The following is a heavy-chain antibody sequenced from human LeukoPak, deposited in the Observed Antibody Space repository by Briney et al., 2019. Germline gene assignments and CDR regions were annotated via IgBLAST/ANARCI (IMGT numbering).Heavy chain of an antibody. CDR2: ISAYYGNT. V-gene: IGHV1-18*01. D-gene: IGHD3-10*01. Sequence: GASVKVSCKASGYTFTNFGISWVRQAPGQGLEWMGWISAYYGNTNYAQKFQGRVTMTADTSTSTAYMELRGLRSEDTAVYYCASSYYYGSGSYYPAAFDIWGQGTMVTVSS. CDR1: GYTFTNFG. J-gene: IGHJ3*02. CDR3: ASSYYYGSGSYYPAAFDI.